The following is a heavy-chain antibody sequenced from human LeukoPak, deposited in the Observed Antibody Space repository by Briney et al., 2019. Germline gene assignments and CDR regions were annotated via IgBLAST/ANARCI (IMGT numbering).Heavy chain of an antibody. Sequence: SETLSLTCTVSGGSISSYHWSWIRQSPEKGLEWIGYIYYSGNTNYNPSLRSLVTISLDTSKNQFSLKMNSVTAADTAVYYCASGSSPLYFDYWGQGTLVTVSS. CDR1: GGSISSYH. D-gene: IGHD6-6*01. V-gene: IGHV4-59*01. CDR3: ASGSSPLYFDY. CDR2: IYYSGNT. J-gene: IGHJ4*02.